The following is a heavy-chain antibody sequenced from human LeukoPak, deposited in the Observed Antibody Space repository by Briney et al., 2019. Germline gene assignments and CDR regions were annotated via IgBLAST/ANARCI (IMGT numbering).Heavy chain of an antibody. CDR2: ISSSSSYI. CDR3: ARGELTPERNYYMDV. Sequence: GGSLRLSCAASGFTFSSYAMSWVRQAPGKGLEWVSSISSSSSYIYYADSVKGRFTISRDNSKKSLYLQMSSLRAEDTAVYYCARGELTPERNYYMDVWGKGTTVTVSS. CDR1: GFTFSSYA. V-gene: IGHV3-21*04. D-gene: IGHD1-7*01. J-gene: IGHJ6*03.